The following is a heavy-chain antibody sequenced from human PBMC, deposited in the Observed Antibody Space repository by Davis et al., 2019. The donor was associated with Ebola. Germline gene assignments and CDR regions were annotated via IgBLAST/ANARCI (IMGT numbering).Heavy chain of an antibody. CDR2: ISWNSVRS. CDR3: ARDLAGVQVAGRGAFDV. CDR1: GFTIDDSA. Sequence: PGGSLRLSCVASGFTIDDSAMHWVRLGPGKGLEWVSGISWNSVRSAYADSVKGRFTISRDNAKNLVYLQMNSLRAEDTAIYYCARDLAGVQVAGRGAFDVWGQGTMVTVSS. J-gene: IGHJ3*01. D-gene: IGHD6-19*01. V-gene: IGHV3-9*01.